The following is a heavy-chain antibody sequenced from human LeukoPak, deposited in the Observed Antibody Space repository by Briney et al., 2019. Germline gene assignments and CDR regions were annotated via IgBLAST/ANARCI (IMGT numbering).Heavy chain of an antibody. D-gene: IGHD3-10*01. V-gene: IGHV4-34*01. Sequence: SETLSLTCAVYGGSFSGYYWTWFRQPPGKGLEWIGEINHSGNTNYNPSLKSRVTISVDTSKNQFSLRLSSVTAADTAVFYCARLLSRYRGSGSYEAPRWFDPWGQGTLVTVSS. CDR1: GGSFSGYY. CDR3: ARLLSRYRGSGSYEAPRWFDP. J-gene: IGHJ5*02. CDR2: INHSGNT.